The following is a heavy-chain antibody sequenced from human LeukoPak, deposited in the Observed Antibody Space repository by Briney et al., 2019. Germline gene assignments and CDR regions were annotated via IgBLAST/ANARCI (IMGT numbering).Heavy chain of an antibody. CDR2: IYHSGST. Sequence: SQTLSLTCTVSGGSISSGGYYWSWIRQPPGKGLEWIGYIYHSGSTYYNPSLKSRVTISVDRSKNQFSLKLSSVTAADTAVYYCASSGYDYPYYFDYWGQGTLVTVSS. J-gene: IGHJ4*02. D-gene: IGHD5-12*01. V-gene: IGHV4-30-2*01. CDR1: GGSISSGGYY. CDR3: ASSGYDYPYYFDY.